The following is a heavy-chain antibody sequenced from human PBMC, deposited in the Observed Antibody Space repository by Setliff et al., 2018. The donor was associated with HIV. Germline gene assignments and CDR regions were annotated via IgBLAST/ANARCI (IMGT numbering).Heavy chain of an antibody. D-gene: IGHD2-15*01. CDR1: GDSFTTTSHS. V-gene: IGHV4-61*09. CDR2: VYSRGNT. CDR3: ARGRLVGSSVLFFDF. J-gene: IGHJ4*02. Sequence: TSETLSLTCDVSGDSFTTTSHSWAWLRQPAGRGLEWIGHVYSRGNTDYNPSLASRVSILMSTSEIQFSLTLNSVTAADTAKYYCARGRLVGSSVLFFDFWGQGILVTVSS.